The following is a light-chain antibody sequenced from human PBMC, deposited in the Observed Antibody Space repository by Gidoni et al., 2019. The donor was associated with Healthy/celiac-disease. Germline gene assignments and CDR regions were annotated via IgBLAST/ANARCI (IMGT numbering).Light chain of an antibody. Sequence: EIVLTQSPGTLSLSPGERATLSCRASQSVSSSYLAWYQQKPGQAPRLLIYGASSRATGIPDRFSGSGSGTDFTLTISRLEPEDLAVYYCQQYGSSPVTFGQGTKLEIK. CDR1: QSVSSSY. CDR3: QQYGSSPVT. J-gene: IGKJ2*01. V-gene: IGKV3-20*01. CDR2: GAS.